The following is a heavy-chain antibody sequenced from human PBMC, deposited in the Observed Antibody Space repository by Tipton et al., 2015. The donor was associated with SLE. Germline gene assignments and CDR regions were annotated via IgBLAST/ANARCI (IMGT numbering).Heavy chain of an antibody. CDR3: ARGALAYCSGTGCHYFDN. J-gene: IGHJ4*02. CDR2: MHYSGSS. D-gene: IGHD2-2*01. CDR1: GGSIRNYY. V-gene: IGHV4-59*01. Sequence: TLSLTCTVSGGSIRNYYWSWIRQPPGKRLEWIWYMHYSGSSNYNPSLKSRVTISVDTSNNKFSLKLSSVTAADTAVYYCARGALAYCSGTGCHYFDNWGQGTLVTVSS.